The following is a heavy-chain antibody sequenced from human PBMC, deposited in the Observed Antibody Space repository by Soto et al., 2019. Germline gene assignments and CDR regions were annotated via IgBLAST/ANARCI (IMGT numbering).Heavy chain of an antibody. CDR2: IIPIFGTA. V-gene: IGHV1-69*13. Sequence: SVKVSCKASGGTFSSYAISWVRQAPGQGLEWMGGIIPIFGTANYAQKFQGRVTITADESTSTAYMELSSLRSEDTAVYYCARDNYSSGYCAFDIWGQGTMFTVS. CDR1: GGTFSSYA. J-gene: IGHJ3*02. CDR3: ARDNYSSGYCAFDI. D-gene: IGHD3-22*01.